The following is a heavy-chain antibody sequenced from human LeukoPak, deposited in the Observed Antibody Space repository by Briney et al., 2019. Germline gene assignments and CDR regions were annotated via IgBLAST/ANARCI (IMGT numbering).Heavy chain of an antibody. CDR3: ASGGYCSGGSCYALYYYMDV. CDR1: GGSFSGYY. V-gene: IGHV4-59*10. D-gene: IGHD2-15*01. Sequence: SETLSLTCAVYGGSFSGYYWSWIRQPAGKGLEWIGRIYTSGSTNYNPSLKSRVTISVDTSKNQFSLKLSSVTAADTAVYYCASGGYCSGGSCYALYYYMDVWGKGTTVTISS. CDR2: IYTSGST. J-gene: IGHJ6*03.